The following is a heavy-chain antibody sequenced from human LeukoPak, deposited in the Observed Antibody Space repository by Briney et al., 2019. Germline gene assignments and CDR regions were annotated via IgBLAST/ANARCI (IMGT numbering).Heavy chain of an antibody. CDR2: ISGSGGST. CDR1: GFTFSSYA. CDR3: AKDWRGWYFISAIDY. J-gene: IGHJ4*02. V-gene: IGHV3-23*01. Sequence: PGGSLRLSCAASGFTFSSYAMSWVRQAPGKGLEWVSAISGSGGSTYYADSVKGRFTISRDNSKNTLYLQMNSLRAEDTAVYYCAKDWRGWYFISAIDYWGQGTLVTVSS. D-gene: IGHD6-19*01.